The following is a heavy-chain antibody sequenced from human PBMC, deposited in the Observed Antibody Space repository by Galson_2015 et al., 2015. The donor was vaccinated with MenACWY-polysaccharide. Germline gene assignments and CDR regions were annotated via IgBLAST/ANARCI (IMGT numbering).Heavy chain of an antibody. J-gene: IGHJ4*02. V-gene: IGHV1-3*01. Sequence: SVKVSCKASGYNFPKYPMRWVRQAPGQGLEWMGCINAGSDDTEYSQNFQGRVTITRDTSANTAYMELSSLTSEDTAVYFCARGTGADHWGQGTLVTVSS. CDR2: INAGSDDT. D-gene: IGHD3/OR15-3a*01. CDR3: ARGTGADH. CDR1: GYNFPKYP.